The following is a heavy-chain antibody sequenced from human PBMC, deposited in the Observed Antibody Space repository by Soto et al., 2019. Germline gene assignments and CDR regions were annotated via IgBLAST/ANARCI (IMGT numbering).Heavy chain of an antibody. CDR2: ISSIAGT. CDR3: ARDHMSAIDY. V-gene: IGHV4-61*01. D-gene: IGHD2-21*01. Sequence: QVQLQESGPGLVKPSETLSLTCTVSSGSVKSGSYYWSWLRQPPGKGLEWIGYISSIAGTNINASIKSRVAISLDTSENQFSLKLTSVTAADTAIYFCARDHMSAIDYWGSGILVTVSS. J-gene: IGHJ4*02. CDR1: SGSVKSGSYY.